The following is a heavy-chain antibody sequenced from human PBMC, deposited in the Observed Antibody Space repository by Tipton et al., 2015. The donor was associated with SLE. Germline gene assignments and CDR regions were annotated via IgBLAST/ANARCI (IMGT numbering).Heavy chain of an antibody. CDR2: INQDGSEK. J-gene: IGHJ3*02. CDR1: GFTFSKYW. Sequence: SLRLSCAAPGFTFSKYWMTWVRQAPGKGLEWVAIINQDGSEKQYEDSVKGRFTISRDNAKNSLYLQMNSLRGEDTAVYYCARGGYNAAFDIWGQGTMVTVSS. V-gene: IGHV3-7*01. D-gene: IGHD5-24*01. CDR3: ARGGYNAAFDI.